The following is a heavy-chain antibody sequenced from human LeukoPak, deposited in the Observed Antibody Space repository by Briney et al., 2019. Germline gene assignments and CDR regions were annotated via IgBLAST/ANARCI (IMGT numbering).Heavy chain of an antibody. CDR3: ARGIDTAMVTWEKDYHDSSGYHYFDY. CDR2: IYYSGST. Sequence: PSETLSLTCTVSGVSVSSGSYYWSWIRQPPGKGLEWIGYIYYSGSTNYNPSLKSRVTISVDTSKNQFSLKLSSVTAADTAVYYYARGIDTAMVTWEKDYHDSSGYHYFDYWGQGTLVTVSS. V-gene: IGHV4-61*01. CDR1: GVSVSSGSYY. J-gene: IGHJ4*02. D-gene: IGHD3-22*01.